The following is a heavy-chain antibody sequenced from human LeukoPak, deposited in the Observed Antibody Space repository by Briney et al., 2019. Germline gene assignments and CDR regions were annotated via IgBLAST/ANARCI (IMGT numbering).Heavy chain of an antibody. CDR1: GFTFDDYA. CDR3: ANSRGYYDSRTVDY. CDR2: ISWNSGSI. J-gene: IGHJ4*02. Sequence: GGSLRLSCAASGFTFDDYAMHWVRQAPGKGLEWVSGISWNSGSIGYADSVKGRFTISRDNAKNSLYLQMNSLRAEDTAVYYCANSRGYYDSRTVDYWGQGTLVTVSS. V-gene: IGHV3-9*01. D-gene: IGHD3-22*01.